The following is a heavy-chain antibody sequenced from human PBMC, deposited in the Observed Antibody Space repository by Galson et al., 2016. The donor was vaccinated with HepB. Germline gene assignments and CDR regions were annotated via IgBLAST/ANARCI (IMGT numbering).Heavy chain of an antibody. CDR3: AKEVDTDYGDDASYSYSYYFDY. CDR2: ISYDGSNK. J-gene: IGHJ4*02. CDR1: GFTFSSYG. V-gene: IGHV3-30*18. D-gene: IGHD4-17*01. Sequence: SLRLSCAASGFTFSSYGIHWVRQAPGKGLEWVAFISYDGSNKYYADSVKGRFTISRDSSKNTLFLQMNSLSAEDTAVYYCAKEVDTDYGDDASYSYSYYFDYWGQGTLVTVSS.